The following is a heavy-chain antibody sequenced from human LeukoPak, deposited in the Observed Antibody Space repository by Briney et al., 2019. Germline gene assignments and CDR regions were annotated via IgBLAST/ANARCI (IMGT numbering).Heavy chain of an antibody. J-gene: IGHJ3*02. Sequence: GGSLRLSCAASGFTFSSYAMSWVRQAPGKGLEWVSAISGSGGSTYYADSVKGRFTISRDNSKNTLYLQMNSLRAEDTAVYYCAKDLSPPISVAGPDDAFDIWGQGTMVTVSS. CDR2: ISGSGGST. D-gene: IGHD6-19*01. CDR3: AKDLSPPISVAGPDDAFDI. V-gene: IGHV3-23*01. CDR1: GFTFSSYA.